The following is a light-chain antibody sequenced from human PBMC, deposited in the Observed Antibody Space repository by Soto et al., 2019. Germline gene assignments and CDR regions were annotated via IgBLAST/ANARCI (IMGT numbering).Light chain of an antibody. CDR2: EVR. Sequence: QSALTRPASVSVSPGQSITISCAGTMRDVGAYNLVSWYQQHPGRAPQLIIYEVRNRPSGISFRFSGSKSGNTASLTISGLQAEDEADYYCSSYTSKSSLIFGGGTKVTVL. CDR3: SSYTSKSSLI. V-gene: IGLV2-14*01. J-gene: IGLJ2*01. CDR1: MRDVGAYNL.